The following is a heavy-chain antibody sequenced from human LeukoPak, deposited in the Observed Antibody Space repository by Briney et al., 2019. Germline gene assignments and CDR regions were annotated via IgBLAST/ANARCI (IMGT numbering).Heavy chain of an antibody. D-gene: IGHD3-22*01. V-gene: IGHV4-61*02. CDR1: GGSISSDSYY. J-gene: IGHJ6*03. Sequence: SETLSLTCTVSGGSISSDSYYWNWIRQPADKGLEWIGRIYTSGSTNYSPSLKGPVTMSVARSKTQFSLKLSSVTAAHTAVYYCARVRGSSGRYEYYHYMDVWGKGTTLTISS. CDR3: ARVRGSSGRYEYYHYMDV. CDR2: IYTSGST.